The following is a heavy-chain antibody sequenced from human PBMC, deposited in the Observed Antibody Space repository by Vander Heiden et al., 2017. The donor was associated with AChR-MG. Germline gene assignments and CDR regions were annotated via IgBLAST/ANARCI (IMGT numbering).Heavy chain of an antibody. CDR1: GFPLRTGGAA. CDR2: IYWDEDK. J-gene: IGHJ4*02. V-gene: IGHV2-5*02. D-gene: IGHD3-10*01. Sequence: QITLKESGPTLVQPTQTLTLTCPSSGFPLRTGGAAVGWVRQPPERALEWLALIYWDEDKWYNPSLKSGLTITKDTSKNQVVLTMTNMEPADTATYFCAHSRGWGDGFAYWGQGTLVTVSS. CDR3: AHSRGWGDGFAY.